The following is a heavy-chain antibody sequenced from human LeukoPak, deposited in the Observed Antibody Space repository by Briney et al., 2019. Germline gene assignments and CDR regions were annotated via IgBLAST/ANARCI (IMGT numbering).Heavy chain of an antibody. CDR1: GGSISSYY. V-gene: IGHV4-59*08. Sequence: PSETLSLTCTVSGGSISSYYWSWIRQPPGKGLEWIGYIYYSGSTYYNPSLKSRVTISVDTSKNQFSLKLSSVTAADTAVYYCARVRGGSIAAAGTHYYGMDVWGQGTTVTVSS. CDR3: ARVRGGSIAAAGTHYYGMDV. J-gene: IGHJ6*02. D-gene: IGHD6-13*01. CDR2: IYYSGST.